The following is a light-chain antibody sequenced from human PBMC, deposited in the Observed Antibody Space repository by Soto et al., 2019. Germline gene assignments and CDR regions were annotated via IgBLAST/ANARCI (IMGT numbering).Light chain of an antibody. Sequence: QSVLTQPPSVSGAPGQRVTISCTGGASNIGANYDVHWYQQLPGTAPKLLIYGTSNRPSGVPDRFSGSKSGTSASLAITGLQAEDEAHYFCPSYDFTLGAFWVFGGGTKVTVL. CDR3: PSYDFTLGAFWV. V-gene: IGLV1-40*01. CDR1: ASNIGANYD. J-gene: IGLJ3*02. CDR2: GTS.